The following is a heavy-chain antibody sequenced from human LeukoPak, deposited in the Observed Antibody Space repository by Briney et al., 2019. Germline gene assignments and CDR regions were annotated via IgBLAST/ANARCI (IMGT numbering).Heavy chain of an antibody. CDR2: MYYSGNT. V-gene: IGHV4-39*07. CDR1: GGSISSSNYY. CDR3: QLGTYSSSFDY. J-gene: IGHJ4*02. Sequence: SETLSLTCTVSGGSISSSNYYWGWIRQPPGKGLEWIGSMYYSGNTDYNPSLKSRVTISVDTSKNQFSLKLSSVTAADTAVYYCQLGTYSSSFDYWGQGTLVTVSS. D-gene: IGHD6-6*01.